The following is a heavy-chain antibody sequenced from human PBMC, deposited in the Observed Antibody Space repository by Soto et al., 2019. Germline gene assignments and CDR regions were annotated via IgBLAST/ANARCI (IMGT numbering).Heavy chain of an antibody. CDR1: GGTFINHA. Sequence: QVQLVQSGAEVKKPGSSVKISCKASGGTFINHAFSWVRQAPGQGLEWMGGIIPMFGTADYSQKFQGRVKITAEESTTTAHMELSSLRSDDSAVYYCARDDATYCGGDCYRYFFYGLDVWGQGTTVTVSS. J-gene: IGHJ6*02. CDR2: IIPMFGTA. D-gene: IGHD2-21*02. CDR3: ARDDATYCGGDCYRYFFYGLDV. V-gene: IGHV1-69*01.